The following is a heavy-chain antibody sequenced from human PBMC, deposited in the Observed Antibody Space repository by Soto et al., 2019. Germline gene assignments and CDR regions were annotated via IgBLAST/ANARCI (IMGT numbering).Heavy chain of an antibody. CDR3: ARWLPVRGYYGMDV. V-gene: IGHV1-8*01. J-gene: IGHJ6*02. CDR1: GYTFTSYD. CDR2: MNPNSGNT. Sequence: ASVKVSCKASGYTFTSYDINWVRRATGQGLEWMGWMNPNSGNTGYAQKFQGRVTMTRNTSISTAYMELSSLRSEDTAVYYCARWLPVRGYYGMDVWGQGTTVTV. D-gene: IGHD3-22*01.